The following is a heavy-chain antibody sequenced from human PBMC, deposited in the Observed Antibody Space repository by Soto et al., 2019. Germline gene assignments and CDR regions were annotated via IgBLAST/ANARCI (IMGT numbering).Heavy chain of an antibody. Sequence: ASVKVSCKVSGYTLTELSMHWVRQAPGKGLEWMGGFDPEDGETIYAQKFQGRVTMTEDTSTDTAYMELSSLRSEDTAVYYCATAAVGYDFWSCLNWFDPWGQGTLVTVSS. CDR2: FDPEDGET. V-gene: IGHV1-24*01. D-gene: IGHD3-3*01. CDR1: GYTLTELS. CDR3: ATAAVGYDFWSCLNWFDP. J-gene: IGHJ5*02.